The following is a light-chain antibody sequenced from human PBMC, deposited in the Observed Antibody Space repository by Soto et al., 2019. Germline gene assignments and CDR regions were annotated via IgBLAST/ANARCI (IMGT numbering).Light chain of an antibody. CDR1: QSVGRN. CDR2: GTS. V-gene: IGKV3-15*01. CDR3: QQYGKWPYT. Sequence: EIVMTQSPVALSVSPGESAALSCRASQSVGRNFAWYQQRPGQAPRVLIYGTSTRATGVPARFSGSGSGTEFTLTISSRQSEDFAVYYSQQYGKWPYTFGQGTRLEIK. J-gene: IGKJ2*01.